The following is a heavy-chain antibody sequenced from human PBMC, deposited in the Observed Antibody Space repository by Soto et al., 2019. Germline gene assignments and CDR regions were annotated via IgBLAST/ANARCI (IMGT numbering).Heavy chain of an antibody. Sequence: QVQLQESGPGLVKPSETLSLTCTVSGGSVSSGSYYWSWIRQPPGKGLEWIGYIYYSGSTNHNPSLKSRVTISVDTSKNQFSLKLSSVTAADTAVYYCARGPDLLWGFDYWGQGTLVTVSS. CDR3: ARGPDLLWGFDY. D-gene: IGHD3-10*01. V-gene: IGHV4-61*01. CDR2: IYYSGST. J-gene: IGHJ4*02. CDR1: GGSVSSGSYY.